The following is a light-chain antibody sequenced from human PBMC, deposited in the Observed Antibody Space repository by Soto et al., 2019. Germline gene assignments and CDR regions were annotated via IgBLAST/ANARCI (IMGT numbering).Light chain of an antibody. CDR3: QQYNIWPPYT. Sequence: EIVMTQSPATLSVSPGERVTLSCRASQSISSNLAWYQQKPGQAPRILIYAASTRAPGVPARFSGSGSGTDFTLTISSLQSEDFAVYYCQQYNIWPPYTFGQGTKLEIK. V-gene: IGKV3-15*01. CDR2: AAS. CDR1: QSISSN. J-gene: IGKJ2*01.